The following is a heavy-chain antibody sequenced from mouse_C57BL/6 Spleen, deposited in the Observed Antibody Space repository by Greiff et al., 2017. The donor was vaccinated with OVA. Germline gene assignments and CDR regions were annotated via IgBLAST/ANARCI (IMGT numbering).Heavy chain of an antibody. CDR1: GYAFSSSW. D-gene: IGHD1-1*01. V-gene: IGHV1-82*01. CDR3: ARLSTTVVARYFDV. J-gene: IGHJ1*03. CDR2: IYPGDGDT. Sequence: QVQLQQSGPELVKPGASVKISCKASGYAFSSSWMNWVKQRPGKGLEWIGRIYPGDGDTNYNGKFKGKDTLTADKSSSTASMQLSSLTSEDSAVYFCARLSTTVVARYFDVWGTGTTVTVSS.